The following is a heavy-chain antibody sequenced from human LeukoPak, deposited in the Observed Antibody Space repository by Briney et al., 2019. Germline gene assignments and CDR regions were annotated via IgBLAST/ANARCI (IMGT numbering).Heavy chain of an antibody. CDR3: VKNSGWYCLDY. J-gene: IGHJ4*02. V-gene: IGHV3-21*01. CDR1: GFTFSSYS. Sequence: GGSLRLSCAASGFTFSSYSMNWVRQAPGKGLEWVSSISSSSSSYIYYADSVKGRFTISRDNAKNSLYLQMNSLRAEDTAVYYCVKNSGWYCLDYWGQGITVIVSS. D-gene: IGHD6-13*01. CDR2: ISSSSSSYI.